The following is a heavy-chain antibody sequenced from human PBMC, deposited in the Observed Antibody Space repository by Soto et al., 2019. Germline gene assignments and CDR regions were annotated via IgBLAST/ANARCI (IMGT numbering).Heavy chain of an antibody. D-gene: IGHD3-22*01. CDR1: DGSMNSDSSY. J-gene: IGHJ4*02. CDR2: INHSGST. CDR3: ARLGGYVSVGYYYLWDS. Sequence: PSETLSLTCRVSDGSMNSDSSYWGWIRQPPGKGLEWIGVINHSGSTYHNLSLKVRVTMSVDASRNQFSLKFTSMTAADTAVYYCARLGGYVSVGYYYLWDSLGQGTLVTVSS. V-gene: IGHV4-39*01.